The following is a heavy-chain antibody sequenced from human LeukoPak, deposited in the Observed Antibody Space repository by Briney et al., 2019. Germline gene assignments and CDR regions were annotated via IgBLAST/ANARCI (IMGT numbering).Heavy chain of an antibody. Sequence: PGGSLRLSCAASGFTFSSYSMNWVRQAPGKGLEWVSSISSSSSYIYYADSVKGRFTISRDNAKNSLYLQMNSLRAEDTAVYYCARDPGYYYDSSAQDAFDIWGQGTMVTVSS. J-gene: IGHJ3*02. V-gene: IGHV3-21*01. CDR1: GFTFSSYS. CDR3: ARDPGYYYDSSAQDAFDI. D-gene: IGHD3-22*01. CDR2: ISSSSSYI.